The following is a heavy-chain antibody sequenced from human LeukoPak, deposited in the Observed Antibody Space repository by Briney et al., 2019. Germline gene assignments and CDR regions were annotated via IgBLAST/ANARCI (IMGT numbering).Heavy chain of an antibody. Sequence: SETLSLTCTVSGGSISSYYWSWIRQPPGKGLEWIGYIYYSGSTNYNPSLKSRVTMSLDTSKNQFSLKLSSVTAADTAVYYCAKLTTMGDCFGYWGQGTLVTVSS. CDR3: AKLTTMGDCFGY. J-gene: IGHJ4*02. CDR1: GGSISSYY. D-gene: IGHD4-23*01. V-gene: IGHV4-59*12. CDR2: IYYSGST.